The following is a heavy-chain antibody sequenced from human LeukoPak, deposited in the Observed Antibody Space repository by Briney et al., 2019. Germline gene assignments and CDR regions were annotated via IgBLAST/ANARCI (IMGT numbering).Heavy chain of an antibody. CDR2: IYTSGST. CDR1: GGSIRSGSYD. V-gene: IGHV4-61*02. J-gene: IGHJ4*02. CDR3: ARGIVLMVYAEYYFDY. D-gene: IGHD2-8*01. Sequence: SETLSLTCTVSGGSIRSGSYDWSWIRQPAGKGLEWIGRIYTSGSTNYNPSLKSRVTISVDTSKNQFSLKLSSVTAADTAVYYCARGIVLMVYAEYYFDYWGQGTLVTVSS.